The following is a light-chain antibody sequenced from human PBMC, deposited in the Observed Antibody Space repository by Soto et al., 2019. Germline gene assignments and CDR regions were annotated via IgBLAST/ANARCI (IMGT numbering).Light chain of an antibody. V-gene: IGLV2-8*01. CDR3: CSYAGSNNDV. Sequence: QSALTQPPSASGSLGQSVSISCPGTSSDVGGYNYVSWYQQHPGKAPKLIIYEVSKRPSGVPDRFSGSKSGNTASLSVSGLQAEYEADYYCCSYAGSNNDVFGTGTKLTVL. CDR2: EVS. CDR1: SSDVGGYNY. J-gene: IGLJ1*01.